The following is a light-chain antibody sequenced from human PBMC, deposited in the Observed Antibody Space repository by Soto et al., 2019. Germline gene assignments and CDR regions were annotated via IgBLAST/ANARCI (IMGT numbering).Light chain of an antibody. Sequence: SYELTQPPSVSVAPGQTAIITCGGDNLHTKNVHWYQQRPGQAPVLVIYDDDDRPSGIPERVSGSNSGNLATLTLSRVEARDEADYFCQVWDSNSGAVFGGGTKVIVL. CDR2: DDD. V-gene: IGLV3-21*02. CDR3: QVWDSNSGAV. J-gene: IGLJ2*01. CDR1: NLHTKN.